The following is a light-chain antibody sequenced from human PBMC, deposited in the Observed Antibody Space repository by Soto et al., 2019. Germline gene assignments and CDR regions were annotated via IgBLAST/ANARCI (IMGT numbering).Light chain of an antibody. J-gene: IGKJ5*01. CDR3: QQLHGYPIT. CDR1: QGSDTS. Sequence: ILLTQSPSSLSAAVGDRVTITCRASQGSDTSLAWYQQKPGEAPKLLIYAPSNFQSGVPSRFSGSGSGTHFTLTISSLQPEDFATYYCQQLHGYPITFGQGTRLEIK. V-gene: IGKV1-9*01. CDR2: APS.